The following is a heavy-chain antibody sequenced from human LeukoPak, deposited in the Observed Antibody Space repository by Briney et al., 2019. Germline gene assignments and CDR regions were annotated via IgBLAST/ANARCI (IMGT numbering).Heavy chain of an antibody. CDR3: LGSGYSIDAFDI. Sequence: GGSLRLSCAASGFTFSIAWMNWVRQAPGKGLEWVGRIKSKTDGGTTDYAAPVKGRVTISRDDSKNTLYLQMNSLKTEDTAVCYCLGSGYSIDAFDIWGQGTMVTVSS. CDR1: GFTFSIAW. J-gene: IGHJ3*02. D-gene: IGHD3-22*01. V-gene: IGHV3-15*07. CDR2: IKSKTDGGTT.